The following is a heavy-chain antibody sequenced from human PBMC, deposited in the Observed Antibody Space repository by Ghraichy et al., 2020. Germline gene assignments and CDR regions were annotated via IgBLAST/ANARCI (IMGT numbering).Heavy chain of an antibody. CDR2: IWYDGSNK. CDR3: ARDSGWGGELLWFGELFDAFDI. J-gene: IGHJ3*02. CDR1: GFTFSSYG. Sequence: GGSLRLSCAASGFTFSSYGMHWVRQAPGKGLEWVAVIWYDGSNKYYADSVKGRFTISRDNSKNTLYLQMNSLRAEDTAVYYCARDSGWGGELLWFGELFDAFDIWGQGTMVTVSS. D-gene: IGHD3-10*01. V-gene: IGHV3-33*01.